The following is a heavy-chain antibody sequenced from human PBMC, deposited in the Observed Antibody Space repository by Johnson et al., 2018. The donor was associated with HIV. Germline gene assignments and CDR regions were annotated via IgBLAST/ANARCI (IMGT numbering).Heavy chain of an antibody. J-gene: IGHJ3*02. CDR1: GFIFSDYY. CDR3: ARWGEQQLVNAFDI. Sequence: VQLVESGGGLVKPGGSLRLSCAASGFIFSDYYLTWIRQAPGKGLEWVAVISYDGSNKYYADSVKGRFTISRDNSKNTLYLQMNSLRAEDTAVYYCARWGEQQLVNAFDIWGQGTMVTVSS. D-gene: IGHD6-13*01. CDR2: ISYDGSNK. V-gene: IGHV3-30*03.